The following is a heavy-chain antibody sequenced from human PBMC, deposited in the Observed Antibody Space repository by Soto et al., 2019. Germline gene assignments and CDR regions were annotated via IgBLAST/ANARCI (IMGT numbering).Heavy chain of an antibody. Sequence: PSETLSLTCAVHGGSFSGYYWSWIRQPPGKGLEWIGEINHSGSTNYSPSLKSRVNISVDTSKNQFSLKLSSVTAADTAVYYCASFRRIAAAGRFDYWGQGTLVTVSS. CDR3: ASFRRIAAAGRFDY. CDR1: GGSFSGYY. J-gene: IGHJ4*02. D-gene: IGHD6-13*01. CDR2: INHSGST. V-gene: IGHV4-34*01.